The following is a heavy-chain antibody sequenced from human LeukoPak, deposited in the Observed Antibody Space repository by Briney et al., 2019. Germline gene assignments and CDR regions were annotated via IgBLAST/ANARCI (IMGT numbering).Heavy chain of an antibody. D-gene: IGHD1-26*01. J-gene: IGHJ4*02. CDR1: GYSFTSYW. CDR3: ARSGTYWIPDY. CDR2: IYPGDSDT. V-gene: IGHV5-51*01. Sequence: VESLKISFKGSGYSFTSYWIGWVRQIPGKGLEWVGIIYPGDSDTRYCPSFQGQVTIPADKSISTAYLQWSSLKASDTAMYYCARSGTYWIPDYWGQGTLVTVSS.